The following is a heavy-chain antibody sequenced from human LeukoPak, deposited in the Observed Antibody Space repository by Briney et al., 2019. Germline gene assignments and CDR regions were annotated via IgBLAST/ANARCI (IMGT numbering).Heavy chain of an antibody. J-gene: IGHJ4*02. V-gene: IGHV3-73*01. D-gene: IGHD1-26*01. CDR2: IRSKANSYAT. CDR1: GFTFSGSA. Sequence: GGSLRLSCAAPGFTFSGSAMHWVRQASGKGLEWVGRIRSKANSYATAYAASVKGRFTISRDDSKNTAYLQMNSLKTEDTAVYYCTGTGSYWDGFDYWGQGTLVTVSS. CDR3: TGTGSYWDGFDY.